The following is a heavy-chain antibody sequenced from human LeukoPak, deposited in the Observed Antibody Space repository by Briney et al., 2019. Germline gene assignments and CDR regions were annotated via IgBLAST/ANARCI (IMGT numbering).Heavy chain of an antibody. D-gene: IGHD6-13*01. CDR1: GFNFTNYV. Sequence: GGSLRLSCAASGFNFTNYVMGWVRQAPGKGLEWVSAFSGSGGHTYYADAVEGRFTISRDTSQNTLYLQMNSLRAEDTAVYYCAKSRGGYSNSWYIVDNWFDPWGQGTLVTVSS. V-gene: IGHV3-23*01. J-gene: IGHJ5*02. CDR3: AKSRGGYSNSWYIVDNWFDP. CDR2: FSGSGGHT.